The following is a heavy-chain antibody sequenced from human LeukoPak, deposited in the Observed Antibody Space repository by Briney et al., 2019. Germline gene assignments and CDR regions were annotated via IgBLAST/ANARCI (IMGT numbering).Heavy chain of an antibody. CDR3: AREDCSSTSCYSYYYYGMDV. J-gene: IGHJ6*02. Sequence: ASVKVSCTASGGTFSSYAISWVRQAPGQGLEWMGGIIPIFGTANYAQKFQGRVTITADESTSTAYMELSSLRSEDTAVYYCAREDCSSTSCYSYYYYGMDVWGQGTTVTVSS. D-gene: IGHD2-2*01. CDR2: IIPIFGTA. V-gene: IGHV1-69*13. CDR1: GGTFSSYA.